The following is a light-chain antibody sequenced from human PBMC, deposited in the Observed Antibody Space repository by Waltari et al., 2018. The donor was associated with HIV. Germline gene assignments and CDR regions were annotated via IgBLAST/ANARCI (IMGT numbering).Light chain of an antibody. CDR3: NSYRSDSTYV. V-gene: IGLV2-14*03. CDR1: SRDVGGYNF. CDR2: EVS. Sequence: QSALTQPASVSGSPGQSITISCTGTSRDVGGYNFVSWYQQHPGKVPKLIIYEVSKRPAGVSNRSSASTSGNTTSLTISGLQAEDEADYYCNSYRSDSTYVFGTGTKVTVL. J-gene: IGLJ1*01.